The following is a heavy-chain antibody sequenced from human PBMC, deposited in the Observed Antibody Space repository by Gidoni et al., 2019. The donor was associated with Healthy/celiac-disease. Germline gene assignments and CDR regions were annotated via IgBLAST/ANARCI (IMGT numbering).Heavy chain of an antibody. CDR2: ISGSGGST. V-gene: IGHV3-23*01. Sequence: EVQLLESGGGLVQPGGSLRLSCAASGFTFSGYAMSWVRQAPGKGLEWVSAISGSGGSTYYADSVKGRFTISRDNSKNTLYLQMNSLRAEDTAVYYCAKDSHMSGYYHGAVDYWGQGTLVTVSS. D-gene: IGHD3-3*01. CDR1: GFTFSGYA. CDR3: AKDSHMSGYYHGAVDY. J-gene: IGHJ4*02.